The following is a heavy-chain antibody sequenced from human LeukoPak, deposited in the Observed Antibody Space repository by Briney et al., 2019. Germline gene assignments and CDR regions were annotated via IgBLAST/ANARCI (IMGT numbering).Heavy chain of an antibody. CDR1: EFNVSDNY. D-gene: IGHD5-18*01. CDR2: MYRGGNT. Sequence: GGSLRLSCTASEFNVSDNYMTWVRQAPGRGLEWISVMYRGGNTYYADSVKGRFTISRDNSKNTLYLQMNSLRAEDTAVYYCAKGIRDTAMAIDYWGQGTLVTVSS. V-gene: IGHV3-53*01. CDR3: AKGIRDTAMAIDY. J-gene: IGHJ4*02.